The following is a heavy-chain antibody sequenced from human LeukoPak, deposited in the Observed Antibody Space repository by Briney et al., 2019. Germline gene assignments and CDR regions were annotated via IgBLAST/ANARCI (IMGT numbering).Heavy chain of an antibody. CDR1: GFTFSSYE. V-gene: IGHV3-48*03. CDR3: ARESDYGDFFFDY. D-gene: IGHD4-17*01. J-gene: IGHJ4*02. Sequence: PGGSLRLSCAASGFTFSSYEMSWVRQAPGKGLEWVSYISSSGGIIYYAGSVKGRFTISRDNAKNSLYLQMNSLRAEDTAVYYCARESDYGDFFFDYWGQGTLVTVSS. CDR2: ISSSGGII.